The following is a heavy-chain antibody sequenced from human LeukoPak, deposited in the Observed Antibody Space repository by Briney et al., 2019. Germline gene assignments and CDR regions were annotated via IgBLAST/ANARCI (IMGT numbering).Heavy chain of an antibody. CDR1: GGSISSY. CDR3: ARDAEDYGDRFDY. Sequence: PSETLSLTCTVSGGSISSYWSWIRQPPGKGLEWIGYIYYSGSTNYNPSLKSRVTISVDTSKNQFSLKLSSVTAADTAVYYCARDAEDYGDRFDYWGQGTLVTVSS. V-gene: IGHV4-59*01. J-gene: IGHJ4*02. CDR2: IYYSGST. D-gene: IGHD4/OR15-4a*01.